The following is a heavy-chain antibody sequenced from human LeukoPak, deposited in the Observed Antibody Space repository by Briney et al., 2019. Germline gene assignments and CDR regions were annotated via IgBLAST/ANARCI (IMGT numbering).Heavy chain of an antibody. CDR1: GFTVSSNY. CDR2: IYSGGST. V-gene: IGHV3-66*01. Sequence: GGSLRPSCAASGFTVSSNYMSWVRQAPGKGLEWVSIIYSGGSTYYADSVKGRFTISRDNSKNTLYLQMNSLRVEDTAVYYCARDSLVRAPPKAFDIWGQGTMVTVSS. D-gene: IGHD3-10*01. J-gene: IGHJ3*02. CDR3: ARDSLVRAPPKAFDI.